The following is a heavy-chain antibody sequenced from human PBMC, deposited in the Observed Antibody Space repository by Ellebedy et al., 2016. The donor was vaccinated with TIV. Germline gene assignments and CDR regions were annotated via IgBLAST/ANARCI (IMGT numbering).Heavy chain of an antibody. CDR3: ARDHWGGWGSGPASQHDS. Sequence: GESLKISCAGSGPFIFSNYAMSWVRHAPGGGLEWLSSIRGHDETYYADSVRGRFTIARDNSKRTLYLQMNSLRAEDTATYYCARDHWGGWGSGPASQHDSWGQGTLVIVSS. CDR1: GPFIFSNYA. V-gene: IGHV3-23*01. CDR2: IRGHDET. D-gene: IGHD6-19*01. J-gene: IGHJ4*02.